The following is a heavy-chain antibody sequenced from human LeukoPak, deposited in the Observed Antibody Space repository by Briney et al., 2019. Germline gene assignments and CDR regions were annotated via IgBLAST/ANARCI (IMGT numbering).Heavy chain of an antibody. CDR2: INHTGNT. CDR3: ARETYDSSGAVSFDI. Sequence: SETLSLTCTVSDVSFSGYYWTWIRQPPGKGLEWIGEINHTGNTNYNASLKSRVTMSVDTSKNQFSLKLSSATAADTAVYYCARETYDSSGAVSFDIWGQGTMVTVSS. CDR1: DVSFSGYY. J-gene: IGHJ3*02. D-gene: IGHD3-22*01. V-gene: IGHV4-34*01.